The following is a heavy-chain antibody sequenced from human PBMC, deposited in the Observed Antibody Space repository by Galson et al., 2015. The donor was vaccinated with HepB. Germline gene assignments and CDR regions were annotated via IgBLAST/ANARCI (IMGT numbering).Heavy chain of an antibody. CDR1: GYTFSGYY. CDR2: INPNTGGT. CDR3: ARDGFLGGVIKFL. D-gene: IGHD3-3*01. Sequence: SVKVSCKGSGYTFSGYYMHWVRQAPGQGLEWMGRINPNTGGTNYARKFQGRVTVTRDTSITTAYMELSNLTSDDTAIYYCARDGFLGGVIKFLWGQGTTVSVFS. J-gene: IGHJ3*01. V-gene: IGHV1-2*06.